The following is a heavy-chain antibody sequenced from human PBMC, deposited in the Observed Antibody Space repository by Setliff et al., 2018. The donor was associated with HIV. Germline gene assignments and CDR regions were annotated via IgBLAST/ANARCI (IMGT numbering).Heavy chain of an antibody. CDR3: AKAPGWLFLSHY. CDR2: IKQDGSEK. V-gene: IGHV3-7*03. D-gene: IGHD3-22*01. Sequence: WLRQPPGKGLEWVANIKQDGSEKYYVDSVKGRFTISRDNSKNTLYLQMNSLRVEDTAIYYCAKAPGWLFLSHYWGQGTLVTVSS. J-gene: IGHJ4*02.